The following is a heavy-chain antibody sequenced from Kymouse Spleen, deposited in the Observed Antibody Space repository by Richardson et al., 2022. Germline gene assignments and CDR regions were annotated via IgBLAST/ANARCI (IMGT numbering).Heavy chain of an antibody. Sequence: QVQLQQSGPGLVKPSQTLSLTCAISGDSVSSNSAAWNWIRQSPSRGLEWLGRTYYRSKWYNDYAVSVKSRITINPDTSKNQFSLQLNSVTPEDTAVYYCARDKWLVRGDYYYYYGMDVWGQGTTVTVSS. V-gene: IGHV6-1*01. CDR3: ARDKWLVRGDYYYYYGMDV. D-gene: IGHD6-19*01. J-gene: IGHJ6*02. CDR2: TYYRSKWYN. CDR1: GDSVSSNSAA.